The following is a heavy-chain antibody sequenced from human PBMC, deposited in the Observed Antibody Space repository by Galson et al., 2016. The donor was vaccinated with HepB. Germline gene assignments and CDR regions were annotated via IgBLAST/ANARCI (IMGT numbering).Heavy chain of an antibody. V-gene: IGHV3-23*01. J-gene: IGHJ4*02. D-gene: IGHD6-19*01. CDR1: GLTFSSYG. Sequence: SLRLSCAASGLTFSSYGMSWVRQAPGKGLEWVSTMSGSGGTTYYADSVKGRFTISRDNSRNTVFLQMNSLTAEDTAVYYCAKAPSGWSYYFDYWGQGILVIVSS. CDR2: MSGSGGTT. CDR3: AKAPSGWSYYFDY.